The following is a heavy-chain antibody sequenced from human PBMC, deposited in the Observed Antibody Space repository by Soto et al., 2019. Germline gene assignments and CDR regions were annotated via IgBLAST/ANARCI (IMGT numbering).Heavy chain of an antibody. CDR2: ITNTGGNT. V-gene: IGHV3-23*01. CDR3: AKPPPNYGMDV. CDR1: GFTFSSYA. Sequence: EVQLLESGGGLVQPGGSLRLSCAASGFTFSSYAMSWVRQAPGKGLEWVSSITNTGGNTYYADSVKGRFTISRDNSKNPLSLQMNSLRAEDTAIYYCAKPPPNYGMDVWGQGTTVTVFS. J-gene: IGHJ6*02.